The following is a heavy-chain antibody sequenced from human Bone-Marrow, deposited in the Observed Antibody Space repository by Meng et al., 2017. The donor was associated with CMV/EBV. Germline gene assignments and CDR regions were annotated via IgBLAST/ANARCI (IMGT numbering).Heavy chain of an antibody. CDR1: GFTFSSYS. CDR2: ISSSSSFI. Sequence: GGSLRLSCAASGFTFSSYSMNWVRQGPGKGLEWVSSISSSSSFIYYAVSVKGRFPISRDNAKNSLHLQMNSLRAEDTAVYYCARRRFWASAGTTAFDYWGQVTLVTVSS. J-gene: IGHJ4*02. D-gene: IGHD6-13*01. V-gene: IGHV3-21*01. CDR3: ARRRFWASAGTTAFDY.